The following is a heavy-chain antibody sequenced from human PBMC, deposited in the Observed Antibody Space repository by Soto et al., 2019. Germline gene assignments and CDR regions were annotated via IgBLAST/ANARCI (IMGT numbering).Heavy chain of an antibody. CDR3: ARGANYRVESWFDP. V-gene: IGHV1-69*01. J-gene: IGHJ5*02. Sequence: QVQLVQSGAEVKKPGSSVKVSCKASRGTFSSYAISWVRQAPGQGLEWMGGIIPIFGTANYAQKFQGRVTITADESTSTAYMELSSLRSEDTAVYYCARGANYRVESWFDPWGQGTLVTVSS. D-gene: IGHD1-7*01. CDR1: RGTFSSYA. CDR2: IIPIFGTA.